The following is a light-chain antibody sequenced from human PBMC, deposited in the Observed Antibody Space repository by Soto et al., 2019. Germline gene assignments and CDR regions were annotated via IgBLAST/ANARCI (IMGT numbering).Light chain of an antibody. J-gene: IGLJ1*01. CDR2: EGS. CDR1: SSDVGSYNL. CDR3: CSYAGSSISPYV. V-gene: IGLV2-23*01. Sequence: QSVLTQPASVSGSPGQSITISCTGTSSDVGSYNLVSWYQQHPGKAPKLMIYEGSKRPSGVSNRFSGSKSGNTASLTISGLQAEDEADYYCCSYAGSSISPYVFGTGTKVTVL.